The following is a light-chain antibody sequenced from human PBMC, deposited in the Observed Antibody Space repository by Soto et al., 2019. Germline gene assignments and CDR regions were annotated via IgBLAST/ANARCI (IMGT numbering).Light chain of an antibody. J-gene: IGKJ1*01. CDR3: QQYYSTPWT. Sequence: DIVMTQSPDSLAVSLGERATINCKSSQSVLYISNNKNYLAWYQQKPGQPPKLLIYWASTRESGVPDRFSGRGSGTDFTLTISSLQAEDVAVYYCQQYYSTPWTFGQGTKLEIK. CDR2: WAS. CDR1: QSVLYISNNKNY. V-gene: IGKV4-1*01.